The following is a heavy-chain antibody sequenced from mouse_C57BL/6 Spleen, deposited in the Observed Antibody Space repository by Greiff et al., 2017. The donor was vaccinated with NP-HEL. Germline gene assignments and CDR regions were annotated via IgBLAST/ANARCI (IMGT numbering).Heavy chain of an antibody. V-gene: IGHV1-75*01. J-gene: IGHJ2*01. Sequence: QVQLKESGPELVKPGASVKISCKASGYTFTDYYINWVKQRPGQGLEWIGWIFPGSGSTYYNEKFKGKATLTVEKSSSTAYMLLSTLTSEDSAVYFCARPFYYGSPSFDYWGQGTTLTVSS. CDR1: GYTFTDYY. CDR2: IFPGSGST. CDR3: ARPFYYGSPSFDY. D-gene: IGHD1-1*01.